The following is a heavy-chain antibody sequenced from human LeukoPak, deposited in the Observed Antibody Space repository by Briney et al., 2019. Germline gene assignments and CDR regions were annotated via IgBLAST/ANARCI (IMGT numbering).Heavy chain of an antibody. J-gene: IGHJ4*02. CDR1: GYTLTELA. CDR2: FDPEKGET. D-gene: IGHD2-21*01. Sequence: ASVKVSCKVSGYTLTELAMHWVRQAPGKGLEWIGGFDPEKGETIYTQQLQGRLTMTEDTSTDTAYMELSSLTSEDTAVYYCATPLGPLGLIPYYFDYWGQGTLVPVSS. V-gene: IGHV1-24*01. CDR3: ATPLGPLGLIPYYFDY.